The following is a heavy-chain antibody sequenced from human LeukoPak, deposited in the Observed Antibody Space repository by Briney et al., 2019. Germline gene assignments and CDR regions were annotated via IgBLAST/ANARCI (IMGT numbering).Heavy chain of an antibody. D-gene: IGHD6-19*01. Sequence: SETLSLTCAVYGGSFSGYYWSWIRQPPGKGLEWIGEINHSGSTHYNPSLKSRVTISLDTSKNQFSLRLTSVTAADTAVYYCARHEWLGNYMFDYWGQGTLVTVSS. V-gene: IGHV4-34*01. J-gene: IGHJ4*02. CDR2: INHSGST. CDR3: ARHEWLGNYMFDY. CDR1: GGSFSGYY.